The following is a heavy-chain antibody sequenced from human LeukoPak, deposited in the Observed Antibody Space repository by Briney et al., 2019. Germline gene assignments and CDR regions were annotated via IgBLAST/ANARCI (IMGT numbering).Heavy chain of an antibody. D-gene: IGHD3-3*01. V-gene: IGHV1-8*03. CDR2: INPNNGNL. CDR1: GYTFGSDD. Sequence: ASVKVSCKASGYTFGSDDINWVRQATGQGLEWMGWINPNNGNLGYAQKFQGRVTITRNTPISTAYMELSSLTSEDTAVYYCARARYETRIWPKSRYDYYHYMDVWGKGTTVTVSS. CDR3: ARARYETRIWPKSRYDYYHYMDV. J-gene: IGHJ6*03.